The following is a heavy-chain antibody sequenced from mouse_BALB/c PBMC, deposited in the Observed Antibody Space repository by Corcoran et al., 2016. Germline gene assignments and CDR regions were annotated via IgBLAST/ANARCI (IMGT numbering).Heavy chain of an antibody. CDR3: ARWDWYFDV. J-gene: IGHJ1*01. V-gene: IGHV14-3*02. CDR2: IDPANGNT. CDR1: GFNIKDTY. Sequence: EVQLPQSGAALVKPGSSVKLSCTASGFNIKDTYMHWVKQRPEQGLEWIGRIDPANGNTKYDPKFQGKATITADTSSNTAYLQLSSLTSEDTAVYYCARWDWYFDVWGAGTTVTVSS.